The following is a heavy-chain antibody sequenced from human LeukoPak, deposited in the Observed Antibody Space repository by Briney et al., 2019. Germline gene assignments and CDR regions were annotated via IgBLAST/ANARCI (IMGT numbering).Heavy chain of an antibody. V-gene: IGHV3-23*01. CDR3: AKVLATRRVTTTVVVTADYFDS. CDR1: GFTFSSFA. D-gene: IGHD3-22*01. Sequence: PGGSLRLSCAASGFTFSSFAMSWVRQAPGKGLEWVSALSTSGVSTYYADSVKGRFTISRDNPKSTLFLQMHSLRAEDTAVYYCAKVLATRRVTTTVVVTADYFDSWGQGALVTVSS. J-gene: IGHJ4*02. CDR2: LSTSGVST.